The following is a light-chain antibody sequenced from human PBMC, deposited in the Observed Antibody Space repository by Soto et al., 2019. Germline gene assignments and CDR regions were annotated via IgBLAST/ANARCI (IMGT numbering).Light chain of an antibody. CDR1: QTISSW. CDR3: QQYNKWPPIP. Sequence: IRVKHSPSALPAKVEDRVAITCRASQTISSWLAWYQQKPGKAPDLLIYDASTRATGIPARFSGSGSGTEFTLTISSLQSEDFAVYYWQQYNKWPPIPFGQGRLLE. CDR2: DAS. V-gene: IGKV1-5*01. J-gene: IGKJ5*01.